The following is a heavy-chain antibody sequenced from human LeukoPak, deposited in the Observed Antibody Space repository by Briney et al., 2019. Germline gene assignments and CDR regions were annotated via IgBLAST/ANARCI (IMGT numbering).Heavy chain of an antibody. CDR2: IKQDGSEK. CDR3: AGVSWDYYFDY. CDR1: GFAFSSYW. V-gene: IGHV3-7*02. D-gene: IGHD6-13*01. Sequence: GGSLRLSCAASGFAFSSYWMSWVRQAPGKGLEWVANIKQDGSEKYYVDSVKGRFTISRDNAKNSLYLQMNSLRAEDTAVYYCAGVSWDYYFDYWGQGTMVTVSS. J-gene: IGHJ4*02.